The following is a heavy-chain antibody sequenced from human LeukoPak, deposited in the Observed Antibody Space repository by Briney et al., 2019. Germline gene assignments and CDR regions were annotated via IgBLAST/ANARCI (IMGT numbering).Heavy chain of an antibody. D-gene: IGHD3-3*01. Sequence: GGSFSXXXWSWIRXPPGKGLXWIGEINHSASTNYNPSLKSRVTISVEKSKNQFSLKLSSVTAADTAVYYCASTTIFGVVIINYWGQGTLVTVSS. CDR1: GGSFSXXX. J-gene: IGHJ4*02. V-gene: IGHV4-34*01. CDR3: ASTTIFGVVIINY. CDR2: INHSAST.